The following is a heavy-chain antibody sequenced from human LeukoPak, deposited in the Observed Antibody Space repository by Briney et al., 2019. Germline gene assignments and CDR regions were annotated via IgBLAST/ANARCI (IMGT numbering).Heavy chain of an antibody. J-gene: IGHJ4*02. V-gene: IGHV3-30*04. CDR2: ISYDGSHK. D-gene: IGHD1-26*01. CDR3: AREVSDYFDY. Sequence: PGRSLRLSCAASGFTFRTYNMNWVRQVPGKGLEWVAVISYDGSHKYYADSVKGRFTISRDNSKNTLYLQMNNLRAEDTAVYYCAREVSDYFDYWGQGTLVTVSS. CDR1: GFTFRTYN.